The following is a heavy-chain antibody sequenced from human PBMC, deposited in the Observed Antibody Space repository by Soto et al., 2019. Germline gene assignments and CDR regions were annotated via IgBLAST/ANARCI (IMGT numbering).Heavy chain of an antibody. CDR2: IYSGGAT. D-gene: IGHD4-17*01. Sequence: QLQLQESGPRLVKPSETLSLTCTVSGGSISGSISYWGWIRQPPEKGLEWIGSIYSGGATSYSPSLKPRVNLSADTSKNQFSLNLTSATAADAAVYFCAGQAPYGDIPFDLWGQGALVTVSS. CDR3: AGQAPYGDIPFDL. CDR1: GGSISGSISY. J-gene: IGHJ4*02. V-gene: IGHV4-39*01.